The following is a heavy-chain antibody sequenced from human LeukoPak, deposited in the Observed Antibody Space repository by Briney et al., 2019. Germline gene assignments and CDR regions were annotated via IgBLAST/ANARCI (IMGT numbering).Heavy chain of an antibody. CDR1: GGSISSGGYY. J-gene: IGHJ3*02. CDR2: IYHSGST. Sequence: SETLSLTCTVSGGSISSGGYYWSWIRQPPGKGLEWIGYIYHSGSTYYNPSLKSRVTISVDRSKNQFSLKLSSVTAADTAVCYCARAALRFLEWFSIGDAFDIWGQGTMVTVSS. V-gene: IGHV4-30-2*01. D-gene: IGHD3-3*01. CDR3: ARAALRFLEWFSIGDAFDI.